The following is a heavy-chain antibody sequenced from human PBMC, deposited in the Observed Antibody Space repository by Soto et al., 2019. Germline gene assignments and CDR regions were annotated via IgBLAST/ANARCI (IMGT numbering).Heavy chain of an antibody. J-gene: IGHJ4*02. D-gene: IGHD2-21*02. V-gene: IGHV1-58*01. CDR3: ARTEPIVMTAAYDH. CDR1: GFTFTSSA. CDR2: IVVGNGNT. Sequence: SVKVSCKASGFTFTSSAVQWVRQARGQRLEWIGWIVVGNGNTNFAQKFQGRVTFTRDMSTATAYMELSSLRSEDTAVYYCARTEPIVMTAAYDHWGQGTLVTVSS.